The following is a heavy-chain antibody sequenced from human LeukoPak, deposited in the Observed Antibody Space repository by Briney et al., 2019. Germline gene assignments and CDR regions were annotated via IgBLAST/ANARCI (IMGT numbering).Heavy chain of an antibody. CDR1: GFTFSSYA. CDR3: AIMHPYYDGDGYWVQ. CDR2: INTSGGST. J-gene: IGHJ4*02. V-gene: IGHV3-23*01. Sequence: GESLRLSCAASGFTFSSYAMSWVRQAPGKGLEWVSGINTSGGSTAYADSVKGRFTISRDNPRNTLYMQMNSLRAEDTALYYCAIMHPYYDGDGYWVQWGQGTLVTVSS. D-gene: IGHD3-22*01.